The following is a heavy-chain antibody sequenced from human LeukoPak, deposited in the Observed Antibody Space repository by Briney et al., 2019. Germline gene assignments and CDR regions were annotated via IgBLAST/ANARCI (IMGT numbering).Heavy chain of an antibody. CDR2: ISSSRSYI. CDR1: GFTFSSYS. J-gene: IGHJ4*02. CDR3: ASLPGDY. V-gene: IGHV3-21*01. Sequence: GGSLRLSCAASGFTFSSYSMNWVRQAPGKGLEWVSSISSSRSYISYADSVKGRFTISRDNAKNSLYLQMSSLRAEDTAVYYCASLPGDYWGQGTLVTVSS.